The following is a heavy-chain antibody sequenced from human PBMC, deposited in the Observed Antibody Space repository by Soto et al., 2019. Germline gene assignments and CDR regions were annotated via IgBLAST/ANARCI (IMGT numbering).Heavy chain of an antibody. CDR3: ARLRGGHWYFDL. J-gene: IGHJ2*01. V-gene: IGHV5-51*01. Sequence: EVQLVQSGAEVKKPGESLKISCKGSGYTFTDNRIGWVRQMPGKGLEWMGMIYPGDSETTYSPSFQGQVTISADKSINTAYLQWSSLKASDNAIYYCARLRGGHWYFDLWGRGTLVTVSS. CDR1: GYTFTDNR. D-gene: IGHD3-10*01. CDR2: IYPGDSET.